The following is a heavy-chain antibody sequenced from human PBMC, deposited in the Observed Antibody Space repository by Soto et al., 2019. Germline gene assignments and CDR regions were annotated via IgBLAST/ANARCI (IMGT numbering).Heavy chain of an antibody. CDR2: IYYSGST. CDR1: GGSISSSSYY. V-gene: IGHV4-39*01. D-gene: IGHD2-21*01. J-gene: IGHJ6*03. Sequence: SETLSLTCTVSGGSISSSSYYWGWIRQPPGKGLEWIGSIYYSGSTYYNPSLKSRVTISVDTSKNQFSLKLSSVTAADTAVYYCARHTPLDYFSAESDYYYYYMDVWGKGTTVTVSS. CDR3: ARHTPLDYFSAESDYYYYYMDV.